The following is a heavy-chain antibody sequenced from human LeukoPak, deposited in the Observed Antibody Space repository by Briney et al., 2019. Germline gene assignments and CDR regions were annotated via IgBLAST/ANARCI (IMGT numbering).Heavy chain of an antibody. CDR2: ISGSGDST. Sequence: GGSLRLSCAASGSTFSTYAMSWVRQAPGKGLEWVSAISGSGDSTYYADSVKGRFTVSRDNSKNTLYLQMNSLRAEDTAVYYCAKSGNWNYGDYYFDYWGQGTLVTVSS. CDR3: AKSGNWNYGDYYFDY. V-gene: IGHV3-23*01. D-gene: IGHD1-7*01. CDR1: GSTFSTYA. J-gene: IGHJ4*02.